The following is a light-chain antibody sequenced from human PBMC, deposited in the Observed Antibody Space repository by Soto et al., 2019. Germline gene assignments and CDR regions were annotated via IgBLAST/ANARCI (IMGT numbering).Light chain of an antibody. CDR1: NIGSKS. V-gene: IGLV3-21*02. Sequence: SYELTQAPSVSAAPGQAARITCEGNNIGSKSVHWYQQKPGQASVLVVYDDTDRPSGIPERISGSNSGNTATLTISRVEAGDEADYYCQVWDRSSDHYVFGTGTKVTVL. CDR2: DDT. J-gene: IGLJ1*01. CDR3: QVWDRSSDHYV.